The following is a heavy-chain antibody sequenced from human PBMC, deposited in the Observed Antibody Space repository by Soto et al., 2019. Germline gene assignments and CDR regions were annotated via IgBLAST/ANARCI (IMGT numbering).Heavy chain of an antibody. J-gene: IGHJ5*02. CDR2: IGTLSDT. D-gene: IGHD3-10*01. CDR1: GFTFSTFD. V-gene: IGHV3-13*01. CDR3: ARGRSFSYDSTPPPMFDP. Sequence: GGSLRLSCAGSGFTFSTFDIHWVRQAPGKGLEWVSGIGTLSDTFYAASVQGRFTISRQNAKNSVYLLMNSLRAGDTAFYYCARGRSFSYDSTPPPMFDPWGQGTLVTVSS.